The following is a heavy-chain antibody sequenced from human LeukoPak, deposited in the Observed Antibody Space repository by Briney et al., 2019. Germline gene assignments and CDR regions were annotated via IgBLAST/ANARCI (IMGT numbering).Heavy chain of an antibody. J-gene: IGHJ4*02. Sequence: SETLSLTCTVSGGSISSSSYYWGWIRRPPGKGLEWIGSIYYSGSTYYNPSLKSRVTISVDTSKNQFSLKLSSVTAADTAVYYCASYYYGFDYWGQGTLVTVSS. V-gene: IGHV4-39*01. D-gene: IGHD3-10*01. CDR3: ASYYYGFDY. CDR1: GGSISSSSYY. CDR2: IYYSGST.